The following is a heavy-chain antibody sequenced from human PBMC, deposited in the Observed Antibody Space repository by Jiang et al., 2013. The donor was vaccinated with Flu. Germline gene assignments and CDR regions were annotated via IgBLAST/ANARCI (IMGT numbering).Heavy chain of an antibody. V-gene: IGHV3-30*18. Sequence: RSLRLSCAASGFTFSSYGMHWVRQAPGKGLEWVAVISYDGSNKYYADSVKGRFTISRDNSKNTLYLQMNSLRAEDTAVYYCAKYDSSPNGGWFDPWGQGTLVTVSS. J-gene: IGHJ5*02. D-gene: IGHD3-22*01. CDR2: ISYDGSNK. CDR1: GFTFSSYG. CDR3: AKYDSSPNGGWFDP.